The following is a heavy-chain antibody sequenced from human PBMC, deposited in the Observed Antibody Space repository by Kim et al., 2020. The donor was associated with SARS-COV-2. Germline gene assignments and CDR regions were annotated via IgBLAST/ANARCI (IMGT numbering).Heavy chain of an antibody. Sequence: SADSVKGRFTVSRDNSKSTQSLQMSSLRVEDSAVYYCARVIVVPMRYIDYWGLGTLVTVSS. V-gene: IGHV3-23*01. J-gene: IGHJ4*02. CDR3: ARVIVVPMRYIDY. D-gene: IGHD1-26*01.